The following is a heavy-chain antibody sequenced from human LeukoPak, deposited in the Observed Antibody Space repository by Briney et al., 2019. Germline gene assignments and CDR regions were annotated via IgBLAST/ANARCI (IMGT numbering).Heavy chain of an antibody. CDR1: GGSISSYY. D-gene: IGHD2-2*01. CDR2: IYYSGST. Sequence: PSETLSLTCTVSGGSISSYYWSWIRQPPGKGLEWIGYIYYSGSTNYNPSLKSRVTISVDTSKNQFSLKLRSVTAADTAVYYCARESCSSARCQIDYWGQGTLVTVSS. V-gene: IGHV4-59*12. J-gene: IGHJ4*02. CDR3: ARESCSSARCQIDY.